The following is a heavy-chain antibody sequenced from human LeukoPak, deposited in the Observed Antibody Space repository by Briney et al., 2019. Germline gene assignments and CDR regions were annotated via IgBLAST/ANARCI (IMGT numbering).Heavy chain of an antibody. CDR1: GFTFSSYA. Sequence: PGGSLRLSCAASGFTFSSYAMTWVRQAPEKGLEWVSVMSGGGETTYYADSVKGRFTISRDNSKNTLYLQMNSLRDEDTALYYCAKDIEDWAQGALDIWGQGTMVTVSS. CDR3: AKDIEDWAQGALDI. CDR2: MSGGGETT. J-gene: IGHJ3*02. D-gene: IGHD3-9*01. V-gene: IGHV3-23*01.